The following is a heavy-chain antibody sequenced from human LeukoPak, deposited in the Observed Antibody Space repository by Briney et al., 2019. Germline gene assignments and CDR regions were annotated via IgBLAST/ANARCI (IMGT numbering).Heavy chain of an antibody. J-gene: IGHJ5*02. Sequence: GGSLRLSCAASGFTFSSYAMSWVRQAPGKGLEWVSAISGSGGSTYYADSVKGRFTISRDNSKNTLYLQMNSLRAEDTAVYYCARSSGWYSWFDPWGQGTLVTVSS. V-gene: IGHV3-23*01. CDR3: ARSSGWYSWFDP. CDR1: GFTFSSYA. CDR2: ISGSGGST. D-gene: IGHD6-19*01.